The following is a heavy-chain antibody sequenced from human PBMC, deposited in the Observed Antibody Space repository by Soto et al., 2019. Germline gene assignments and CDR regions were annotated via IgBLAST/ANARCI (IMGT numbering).Heavy chain of an antibody. CDR1: GLTISGKKY. Sequence: DVQLVESGGGLIQPGESLRLSCAAFGLTISGKKYVAWVRQAPRKGLEWVSALYDVDGSFYADSVKGGFTTSSDSSKTTVYLQMNDLRPDDSAVYYCATWHEREHAYDVWGQGTTVTVSS. CDR3: ATWHEREHAYDV. J-gene: IGHJ3*01. D-gene: IGHD1-1*01. V-gene: IGHV3-53*01. CDR2: LYDVDGS.